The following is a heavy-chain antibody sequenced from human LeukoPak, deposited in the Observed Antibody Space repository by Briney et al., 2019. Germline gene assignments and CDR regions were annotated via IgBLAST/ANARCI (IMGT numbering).Heavy chain of an antibody. V-gene: IGHV3-48*01. Sequence: GGSLRLSCVASGFTFSSYSMNWVRQAPGKGLEWVSYISSSSNTIYDADSVKGRFTISRDNAKNSLYLQMNNLRVEDSAVYYCARHSHVGTSSSQGYWGQGTLVTVSS. CDR1: GFTFSSYS. CDR3: ARHSHVGTSSSQGY. CDR2: ISSSSNTI. D-gene: IGHD2-2*01. J-gene: IGHJ4*02.